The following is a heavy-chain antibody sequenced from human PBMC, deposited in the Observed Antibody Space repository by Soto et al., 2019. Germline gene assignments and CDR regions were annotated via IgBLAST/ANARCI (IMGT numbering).Heavy chain of an antibody. D-gene: IGHD3-22*01. J-gene: IGHJ4*02. CDR2: IWYDGSNK. CDR3: ARVTWYDSSGYALGY. V-gene: IGHV3-33*01. Sequence: GGSLRLSCAASGFTFSSYGMHWVRQAPGKGLEWVAVIWYDGSNKYYADSVKGRFTISRDNSKNTLYLQMNSLRAEDTAVYYCARVTWYDSSGYALGYWGQGTLVTVSS. CDR1: GFTFSSYG.